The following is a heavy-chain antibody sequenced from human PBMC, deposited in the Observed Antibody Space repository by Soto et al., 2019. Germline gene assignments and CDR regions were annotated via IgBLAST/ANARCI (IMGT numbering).Heavy chain of an antibody. Sequence: QVQLQESGPGLVKPSQTLSLTCAVSGASISSGDYYWSWIRQHPGKGLEWIGYLYYNGRASSIPSLNSRVTMSSDTSKNQFSLKLSSVTAADTAVYYCARRGAGSGSFDYWGQGALVTVSS. D-gene: IGHD3-10*01. CDR1: GASISSGDYY. V-gene: IGHV4-31*11. CDR2: LYYNGRA. J-gene: IGHJ4*02. CDR3: ARRGAGSGSFDY.